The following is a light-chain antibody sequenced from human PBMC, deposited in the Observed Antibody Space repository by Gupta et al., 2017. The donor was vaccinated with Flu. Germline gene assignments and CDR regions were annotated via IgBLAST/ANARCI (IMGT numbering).Light chain of an antibody. J-gene: IGKJ2*02. CDR1: QSVRSN. V-gene: IGKV3-15*01. CDR2: GAS. CDR3: QQHKNWPPCT. Sequence: EIVMTPSPATLSVSPGERATLSCRASQSVRSNLAWYQQKPGQAPRLLIYGASTRATGIPARFSGSGYGTEFTLTISSRQSEDFAVYYCQQHKNWPPCTFGEGTKVEIK.